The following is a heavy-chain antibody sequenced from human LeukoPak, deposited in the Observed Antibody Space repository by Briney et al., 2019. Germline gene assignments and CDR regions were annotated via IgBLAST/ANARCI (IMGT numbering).Heavy chain of an antibody. CDR1: GFTFSSYA. CDR2: ISYDGSYK. D-gene: IGHD3-16*01. V-gene: IGHV3-30*04. Sequence: GGSLRLSCAASGFTFSSYAMHWVRQAPGKGLEWVAVISYDGSYKDYADSVKGRFTISRDNAKNSLYLQMNSLRAEDTAVYYCARRFGAARDDYMDVWGKGTTVTVSS. J-gene: IGHJ6*03. CDR3: ARRFGAARDDYMDV.